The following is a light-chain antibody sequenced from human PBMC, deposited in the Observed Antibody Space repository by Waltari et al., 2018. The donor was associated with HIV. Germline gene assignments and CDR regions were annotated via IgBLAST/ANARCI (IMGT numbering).Light chain of an antibody. CDR3: QESYNMPYT. CDR2: AAS. V-gene: IGKV1-39*01. CDR1: QSVKNH. Sequence: DIQMTQSPSSLSASVGDSVTITCRARQSVKNHLNWYQQKEGKAPKVLIYAASSLQSGVPSRFSGSGSGTDFTLTINSLQPEDSATYLCQESYNMPYTFGQGTKLEIK. J-gene: IGKJ2*01.